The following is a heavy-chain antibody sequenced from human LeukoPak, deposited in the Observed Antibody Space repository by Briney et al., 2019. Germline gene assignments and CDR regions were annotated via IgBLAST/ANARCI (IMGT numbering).Heavy chain of an antibody. CDR3: ARDGAGGYDFWSGYSYYFDY. D-gene: IGHD3-3*01. J-gene: IGHJ4*02. Sequence: ASVKVSCKASGYTFTSYAMHWVRQAPGQRLEWMGWINAGNGNTKYSQKFQGRVTITRDTSASTAYMELSSLRSEDTAVYYCARDGAGGYDFWSGYSYYFDYWGQGTLVTVSS. V-gene: IGHV1-3*01. CDR1: GYTFTSYA. CDR2: INAGNGNT.